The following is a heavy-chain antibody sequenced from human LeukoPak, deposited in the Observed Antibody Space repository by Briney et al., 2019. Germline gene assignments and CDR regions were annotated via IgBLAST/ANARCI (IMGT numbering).Heavy chain of an antibody. CDR1: GGSVSSYY. D-gene: IGHD3-22*01. CDR2: IHYSGST. Sequence: SETLSLTCTVSGGSVSSYYWSWIRQPPGKGLEWIGYIHYSGSTNYNPSLKSRVTISVDTSKNQFSLKLSSVTAADTAVYYCARHRTQITMIVVVTSDYFDYWGQGTLVTVSS. V-gene: IGHV4-59*08. CDR3: ARHRTQITMIVVVTSDYFDY. J-gene: IGHJ4*02.